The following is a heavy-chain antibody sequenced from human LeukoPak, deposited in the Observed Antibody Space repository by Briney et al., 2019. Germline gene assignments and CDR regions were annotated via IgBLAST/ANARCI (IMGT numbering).Heavy chain of an antibody. CDR3: ARSSITMVRGVRYYYYGMDV. Sequence: ASVKVSCKASGYTFTSYGISWVRQAPGQGLEWMGWISAYNGNTNYAQKLQGRVTMTTDTSTSTAYMELRSLRSDDTAVYYCARSSITMVRGVRYYYYGMDVWGQGTTVTVSS. J-gene: IGHJ6*02. CDR1: GYTFTSYG. V-gene: IGHV1-18*01. D-gene: IGHD3-10*01. CDR2: ISAYNGNT.